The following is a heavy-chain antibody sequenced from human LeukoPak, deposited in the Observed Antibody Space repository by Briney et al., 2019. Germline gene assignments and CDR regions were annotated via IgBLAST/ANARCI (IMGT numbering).Heavy chain of an antibody. Sequence: PGGSLRLSCAASGFTVSSTYMNWVRQAPGKGLEWVSVIHSDDRTYYAASVRGRFTISRDISESTLYLQMNSLRAEDTAVYYCARDGWKLNYFDSWGQGTLVTVSS. CDR3: ARDGWKLNYFDS. V-gene: IGHV3-66*01. D-gene: IGHD4-23*01. CDR2: IHSDDRT. CDR1: GFTVSSTY. J-gene: IGHJ4*02.